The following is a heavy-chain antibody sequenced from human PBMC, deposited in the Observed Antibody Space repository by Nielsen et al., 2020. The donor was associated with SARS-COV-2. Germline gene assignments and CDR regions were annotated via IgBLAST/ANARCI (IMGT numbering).Heavy chain of an antibody. CDR1: GFTFDDYA. Sequence: GGSLRLSCAASGFTFDDYAMHWVRQAPGKGLEWVSGISWNSGSIGYADSVKGRFTISRDNAKNSLYLQMNSLRAEDTAVYYCAKDMGFWSGYHHRSFDYWGQGTLVTVSS. J-gene: IGHJ4*02. D-gene: IGHD3-3*01. CDR3: AKDMGFWSGYHHRSFDY. CDR2: ISWNSGSI. V-gene: IGHV3-9*01.